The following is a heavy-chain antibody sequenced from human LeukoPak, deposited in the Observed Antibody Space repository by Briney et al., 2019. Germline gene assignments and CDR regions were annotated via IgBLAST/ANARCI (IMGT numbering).Heavy chain of an antibody. CDR2: IHHSGST. CDR1: GGSFSGYY. J-gene: IGHJ3*02. V-gene: IGHV4-34*01. CDR3: AGYYDSSGYYYGAFDI. Sequence: SETLSLTCAVYGGSFSGYYWSWIRQPPGKGLEWIGEIHHSGSTNCNPSLKSRVTISVDTSKNQFSLKLSSVTAADTAVYYCAGYYDSSGYYYGAFDIWGQGTMVTVSS. D-gene: IGHD3-22*01.